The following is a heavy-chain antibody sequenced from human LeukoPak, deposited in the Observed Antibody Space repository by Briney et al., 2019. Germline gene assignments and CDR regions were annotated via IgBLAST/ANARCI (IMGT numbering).Heavy chain of an antibody. V-gene: IGHV1-69*13. CDR3: ARDSVPYYYYGMDV. CDR2: IIPIFGTA. J-gene: IGHJ6*02. Sequence: SVKVSCKASGYTFTSYGISWVRQAPGQGLEWMGGIIPIFGTANYAQKFQGRVTITADESASTAYMELSSLRSEDTAVYYCARDSVPYYYYGMDVWGQGTTVTVSS. D-gene: IGHD3-10*01. CDR1: GYTFTSYG.